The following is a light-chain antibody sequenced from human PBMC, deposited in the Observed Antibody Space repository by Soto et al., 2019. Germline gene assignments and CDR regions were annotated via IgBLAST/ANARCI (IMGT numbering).Light chain of an antibody. J-gene: IGKJ1*01. Sequence: EIVLTQSPATLSLSPGERATLSCRASQSVGSYLAWFQQTPGQTPRLLIYDTSNRATGIPARLSGSGSGTDFTLTISSLETEDFAVYYCQQRSDWPPTFGQGTKVESK. CDR2: DTS. CDR1: QSVGSY. CDR3: QQRSDWPPT. V-gene: IGKV3-11*01.